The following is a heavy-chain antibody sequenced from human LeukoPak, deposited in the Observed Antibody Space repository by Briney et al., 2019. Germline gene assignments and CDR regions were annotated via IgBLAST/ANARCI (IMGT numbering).Heavy chain of an antibody. J-gene: IGHJ4*02. D-gene: IGHD5-24*01. Sequence: GGSLRLSCAASGFSLSNAWMSWVRQAPGKGLEWVGRIKTKTDGGTIEYAAPVTGRFTISRDDSKNTLYLQMNSLKTEDTVVYYCAWHYFDYWGQGTLVTVSS. CDR1: GFSLSNAW. V-gene: IGHV3-15*01. CDR2: IKTKTDGGTI. CDR3: AWHYFDY.